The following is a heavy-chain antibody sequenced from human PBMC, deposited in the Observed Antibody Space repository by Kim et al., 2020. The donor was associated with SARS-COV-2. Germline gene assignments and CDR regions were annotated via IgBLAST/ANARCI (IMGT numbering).Heavy chain of an antibody. CDR2: IYYSGST. Sequence: SETLSLTCTVSGGSISSYYWSWIRQPPGKGLEWIGYIYYSGSTNYNPSLKSRVTISVDTSKNQFSLKLSSVTAADTAVYYSARQGYYYGSGNRFDPGGQGTLVTGSS. D-gene: IGHD3-10*01. CDR3: ARQGYYYGSGNRFDP. V-gene: IGHV4-59*01. J-gene: IGHJ5*02. CDR1: GGSISSYY.